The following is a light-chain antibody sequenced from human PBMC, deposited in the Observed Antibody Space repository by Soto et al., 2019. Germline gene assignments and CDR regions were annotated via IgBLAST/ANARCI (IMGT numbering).Light chain of an antibody. Sequence: IQLTQSPSSISAPVCDRVNITCRACQSISSYLNWYQQKPGKAPKLLIYAASSLQSGVPSRFSGGGAGTDFTLTISSLQPEDFGTYYCQEDSGISITFGQGTQLDI. CDR1: QSISSY. V-gene: IGKV1-39*01. CDR3: QEDSGISIT. CDR2: AAS. J-gene: IGKJ5*01.